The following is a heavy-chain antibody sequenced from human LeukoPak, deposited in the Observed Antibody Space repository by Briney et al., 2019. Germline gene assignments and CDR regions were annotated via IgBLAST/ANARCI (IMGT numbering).Heavy chain of an antibody. CDR1: GFTFSSYA. CDR3: AKGGAHCTSGICYTWSDY. J-gene: IGHJ4*02. D-gene: IGHD2-8*01. CDR2: ISGSGGST. V-gene: IGHV3-23*01. Sequence: GGSLRLSCAASGFTFSSYAMSWVRQAPGKGLEWVSAISGSGGSTYYADSVKGRFTISRDNSKSTVYLQMNSLRAEDTAVYYCAKGGAHCTSGICYTWSDYWGQGTLVTVSS.